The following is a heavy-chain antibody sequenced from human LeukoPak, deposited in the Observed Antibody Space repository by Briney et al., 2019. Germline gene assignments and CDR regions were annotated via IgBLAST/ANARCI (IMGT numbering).Heavy chain of an antibody. Sequence: ASVKVSCKVSGYTLTELSMHWVRQPPGKGLEWMGGFDPEDGETIYAQKFQGRVTMTEDTSTDTAYMELSSLRSEDTAVYYCARLNSFPYYFDYWGQGTLVTVSS. CDR3: ARLNSFPYYFDY. J-gene: IGHJ4*02. CDR2: FDPEDGET. D-gene: IGHD1/OR15-1a*01. V-gene: IGHV1-24*01. CDR1: GYTLTELS.